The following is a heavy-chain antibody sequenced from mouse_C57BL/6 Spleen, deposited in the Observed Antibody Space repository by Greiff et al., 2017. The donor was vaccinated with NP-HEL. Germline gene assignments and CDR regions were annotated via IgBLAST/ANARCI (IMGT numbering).Heavy chain of an antibody. V-gene: IGHV1-69*01. D-gene: IGHD6-5*01. CDR1: GYTFTSYW. CDR3: ARPSPSYHFDY. CDR2: IDPSDSYT. Sequence: QVQLQQSGAELVMPGASVKLSCKASGYTFTSYWMHWVKQRPGQGLEWIGEIDPSDSYTNYNQKFKGKSTLTVDKSSSTAYMQLSSLTSEDSAVYYCARPSPSYHFDYWGQGTTLTVSS. J-gene: IGHJ2*01.